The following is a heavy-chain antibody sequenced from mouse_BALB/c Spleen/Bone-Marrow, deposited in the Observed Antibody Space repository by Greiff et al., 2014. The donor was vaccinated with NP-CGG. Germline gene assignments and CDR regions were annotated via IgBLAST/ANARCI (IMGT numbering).Heavy chain of an antibody. V-gene: IGHV5-17*02. CDR2: ISSGSSTI. CDR1: GFTFSSFG. D-gene: IGHD4-1*01. CDR3: ATGTRDY. J-gene: IGHJ2*01. Sequence: EVQLQESGGGLVQPGGSRKLSCAASGFTFSSFGMHWVRQAPEKGLEWVAYISSGSSTIYYADTVKGRFTISRDNPKNTLFLQMTSLRAEYTAMYYCATGTRDYWGQGTTLTVSS.